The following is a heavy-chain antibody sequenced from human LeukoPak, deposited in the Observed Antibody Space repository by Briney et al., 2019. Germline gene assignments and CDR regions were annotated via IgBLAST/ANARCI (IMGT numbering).Heavy chain of an antibody. Sequence: SQTLSLTCTVSGGSISSDNYSWIRQPPGKGLEWIGYIYYSGSTSYNPSLKSRVTISVDTSKNQFSLNLSSVTAADTAVYYCARWSLYSSGWYFDYWGQGILVTVSS. CDR1: GGSISSDN. V-gene: IGHV4-59*01. CDR2: IYYSGST. D-gene: IGHD6-19*01. J-gene: IGHJ4*02. CDR3: ARWSLYSSGWYFDY.